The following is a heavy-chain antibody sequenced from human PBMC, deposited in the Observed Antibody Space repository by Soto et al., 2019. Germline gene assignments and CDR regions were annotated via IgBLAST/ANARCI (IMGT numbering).Heavy chain of an antibody. Sequence: GASVKVSCKASGYTFTSYYMHWVRQAPGQGLEWMGIINPSGGSTSYAQKFQGRVTMTRDTSTSTVYMELSSLRSEDTAVYYCARGGEGVVVPAAIAADNWFDPWGQGTLVTVSS. D-gene: IGHD2-2*01. CDR3: ARGGEGVVVPAAIAADNWFDP. J-gene: IGHJ5*02. CDR2: INPSGGST. CDR1: GYTFTSYY. V-gene: IGHV1-46*03.